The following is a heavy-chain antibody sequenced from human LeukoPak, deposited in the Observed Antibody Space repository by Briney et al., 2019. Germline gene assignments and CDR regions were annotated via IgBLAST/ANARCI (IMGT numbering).Heavy chain of an antibody. Sequence: SVKVSCKASGGTFSSYAISWVRQAPGQGLEWMGGIIPIFGTANYAQKFQGRVTITADESTSTAYMELSSLRSEDTAVYYCATPRYSSGWSGGSYGMDVWGKGTTVTVS. V-gene: IGHV1-69*01. CDR2: IIPIFGTA. CDR3: ATPRYSSGWSGGSYGMDV. CDR1: GGTFSSYA. J-gene: IGHJ6*04. D-gene: IGHD6-19*01.